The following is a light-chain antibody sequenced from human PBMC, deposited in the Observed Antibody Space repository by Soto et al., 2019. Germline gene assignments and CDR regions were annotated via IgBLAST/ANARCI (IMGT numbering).Light chain of an antibody. V-gene: IGKV3-15*01. CDR1: QSVSSN. CDR3: QQYSSWPPWT. CDR2: DAS. Sequence: EIVMTQSPATLSVSPGERATLSCRASQSVSSNLAWHQQKPGQAPRILMYDASARATGIPARFSGSGSGTEFTLTISSLESEDSAVYYCQQYSSWPPWTFGQGTKVDIK. J-gene: IGKJ1*01.